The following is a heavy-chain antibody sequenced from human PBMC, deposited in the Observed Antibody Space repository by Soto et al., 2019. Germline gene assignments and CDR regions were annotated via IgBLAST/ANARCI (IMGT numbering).Heavy chain of an antibody. J-gene: IGHJ4*02. CDR3: AKGGSNDYSPLDF. D-gene: IGHD3-22*01. Sequence: GGSLRLSCAASGITFSSYAMSWVRQAPGKGLEWVSVISGSGTNTYYAGSVKGRVSISRDNSKNTLYLQMDRLRAEDTAVYYCAKGGSNDYSPLDFCGQGTPVTVSS. CDR1: GITFSSYA. CDR2: ISGSGTNT. V-gene: IGHV3-23*01.